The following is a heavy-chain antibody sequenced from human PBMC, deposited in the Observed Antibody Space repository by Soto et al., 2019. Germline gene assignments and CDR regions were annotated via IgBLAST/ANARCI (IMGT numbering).Heavy chain of an antibody. V-gene: IGHV1-18*01. Sequence: SSVKVSCKASGYTFTSYCISWVRQAPGQGLEWMGWISAYNGNTNYAQKLQGRVTMTTDTSTSTAYMELRSLRSEDTAVYYCAKAKGQQWLVPAFWSQGTLVTISS. CDR2: ISAYNGNT. CDR3: AKAKGQQWLVPAF. D-gene: IGHD6-19*01. CDR1: GYTFTSYC. J-gene: IGHJ4*02.